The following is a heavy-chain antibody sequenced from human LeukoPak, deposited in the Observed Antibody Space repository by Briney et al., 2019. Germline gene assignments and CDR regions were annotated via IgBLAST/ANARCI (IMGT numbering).Heavy chain of an antibody. CDR1: GFTVSSNY. Sequence: GGSLRLSCAASGFTVSSNYMSWVRQAPGKGPEWVSVIYSGGATHYADSVKGRFTISRDNSQNTLYLQMNSLRAEDTAVYYCARGVPSPFPDPLDHWGQGTLVTVSS. CDR3: ARGVPSPFPDPLDH. J-gene: IGHJ4*02. V-gene: IGHV3-66*02. CDR2: IYSGGAT. D-gene: IGHD2/OR15-2a*01.